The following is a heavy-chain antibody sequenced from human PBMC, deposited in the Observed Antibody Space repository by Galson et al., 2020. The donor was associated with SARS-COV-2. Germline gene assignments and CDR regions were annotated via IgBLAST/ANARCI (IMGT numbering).Heavy chain of an antibody. CDR2: IIPIFGTA. J-gene: IGHJ5*02. D-gene: IGHD3-10*01. V-gene: IGHV1-69*13. CDR1: GGTFSSYA. CDR3: ATPRGVRGWTTDREYSWFDP. Sequence: SVKVSCKASGGTFSSYAISWVRQAPGQGLEWMGGIIPIFGTANYAQKFQGRVTITADESTSTAYMELSSLRSEDTAVYYCATPRGVRGWTTDREYSWFDPWGQGTLVTVSS.